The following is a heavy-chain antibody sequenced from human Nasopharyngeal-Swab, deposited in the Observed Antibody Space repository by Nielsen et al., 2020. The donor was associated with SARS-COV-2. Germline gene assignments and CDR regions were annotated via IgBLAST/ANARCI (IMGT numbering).Heavy chain of an antibody. J-gene: IGHJ4*02. Sequence: ESLNISCKGSVYLFSSYWIGWVRQMPGKGLEWMGIMYPRDSDTRYSPSFQGQVTISADKSISTDYLQWSSLKASDTAMYYCATAYNGNYYWDYWGQGTLVTVSS. CDR2: MYPRDSDT. CDR1: VYLFSSYW. D-gene: IGHD1-7*01. V-gene: IGHV5-51*01. CDR3: ATAYNGNYYWDY.